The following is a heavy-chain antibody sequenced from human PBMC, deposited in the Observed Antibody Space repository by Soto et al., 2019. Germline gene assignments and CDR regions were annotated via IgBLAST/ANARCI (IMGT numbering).Heavy chain of an antibody. CDR2: IYYSGST. CDR3: ASSYDFWSGYFPYYYYGMDV. J-gene: IGHJ6*02. D-gene: IGHD3-3*01. V-gene: IGHV4-31*03. CDR1: GGSISSGGYY. Sequence: PSETLSLTCTVSGGSISSGGYYWSWIRQHLGKGLEWIGYIYYSGSTYYNPSLKSRVTISVDTSKNQFSLKLSSVTAADTAVYYCASSYDFWSGYFPYYYYGMDVWGQGTTVT.